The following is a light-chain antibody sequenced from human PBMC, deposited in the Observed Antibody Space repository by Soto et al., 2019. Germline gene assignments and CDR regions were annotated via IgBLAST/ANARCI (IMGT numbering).Light chain of an antibody. V-gene: IGKV1-39*01. CDR3: QRSYSTLCT. Sequence: DIQMTQSPSSLSASVGDRVTITCRASQSISSDLNWYQQKPGKAPKILIHAASSLESVVRSRFSARESGTDFTLTISSLPAEDFATDSSQRSYSTLCTCGPGTRVD. CDR2: AAS. J-gene: IGKJ3*01. CDR1: QSISSD.